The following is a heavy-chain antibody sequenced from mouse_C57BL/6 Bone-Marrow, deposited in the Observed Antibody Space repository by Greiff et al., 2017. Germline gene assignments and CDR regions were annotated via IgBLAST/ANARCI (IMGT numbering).Heavy chain of an antibody. CDR1: GFTFSDYG. CDR2: ISTGSSTT. CDR3: ARGGFAY. J-gene: IGHJ3*01. V-gene: IGHV5-17*01. Sequence: EVQVVESGGGLVKPGGSLKLSCAASGFTFSDYGMHWVRQAPEKGLEWVAYISTGSSTTYYADTLKGRYTISRDTAKNTLFLQMSSLRSEDTAMYYCARGGFAYWGQGTLVTVSA.